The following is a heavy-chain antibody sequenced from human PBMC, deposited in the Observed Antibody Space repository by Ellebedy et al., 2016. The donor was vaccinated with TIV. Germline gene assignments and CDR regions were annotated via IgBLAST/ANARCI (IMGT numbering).Heavy chain of an antibody. CDR3: ARYCNSTTCSNWFDP. V-gene: IGHV1-18*04. CDR2: ISAYNGNT. CDR1: GYTFTSYC. D-gene: IGHD2-2*01. J-gene: IGHJ5*02. Sequence: AASVKVSCKASGYTFTSYCIHWVRQAPGQGLEWMGWISAYNGNTNYAQMLQGRVTMTTDTFTSTAYMELRSLRSDDTAVYYCARYCNSTTCSNWFDPWGQGTLVTVSS.